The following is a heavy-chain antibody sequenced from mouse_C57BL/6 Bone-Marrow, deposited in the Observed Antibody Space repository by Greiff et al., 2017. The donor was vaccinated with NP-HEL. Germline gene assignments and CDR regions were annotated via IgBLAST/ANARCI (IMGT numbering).Heavy chain of an antibody. D-gene: IGHD2-2*01. CDR1: GYTFTSYG. Sequence: VQLQQSGAELARPGASVKLSCKASGYTFTSYGISWVKQRTGQGLEWIGEIYPRSGNTYYNEKFKGKATLTADKSSSTAYMELRSLTSEDSAVYFCARSPYGYVEYYFDYWGQGTTLTVSS. CDR2: IYPRSGNT. J-gene: IGHJ2*01. CDR3: ARSPYGYVEYYFDY. V-gene: IGHV1-81*01.